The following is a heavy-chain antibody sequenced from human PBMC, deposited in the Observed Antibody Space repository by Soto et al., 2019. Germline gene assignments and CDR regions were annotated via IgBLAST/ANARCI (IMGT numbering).Heavy chain of an antibody. CDR1: GYTFTSYD. CDR2: MNPNSGDT. D-gene: IGHD4-17*01. V-gene: IGHV1-8*01. J-gene: IGHJ3*02. Sequence: QVQLVQSGAEVKKPGASVKVPCKASGYTFTSYDINWVRQAPGEGLEWMGWMNPNSGDTEFAQKFQGRVTLTRNTPIRTAYMEPSSLASGDTAVYYFTRRGDDHRDQADAFDIWGQGTVVIVS. CDR3: TRRGDDHRDQADAFDI.